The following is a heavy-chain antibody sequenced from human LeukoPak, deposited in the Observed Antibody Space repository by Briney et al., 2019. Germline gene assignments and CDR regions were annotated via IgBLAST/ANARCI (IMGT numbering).Heavy chain of an antibody. V-gene: IGHV4-59*01. CDR3: ARDRSGSYSDY. CDR2: IYYSGST. D-gene: IGHD1-26*01. J-gene: IGHJ4*02. CDR1: GGSISSYY. Sequence: SETLSLTCTVSGGSISSYYWSWIRQPPGKVLEWIGYIYYSGSTNYNPSLKSRVTISVDTSKNQFSLKLSSVTAADTAVYYCARDRSGSYSDYWGQGTLVTVSS.